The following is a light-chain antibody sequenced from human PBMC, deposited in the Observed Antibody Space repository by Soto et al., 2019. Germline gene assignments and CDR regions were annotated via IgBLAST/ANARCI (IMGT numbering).Light chain of an antibody. J-gene: IGLJ1*01. CDR1: STDFVSYNR. CDR2: EAS. V-gene: IGLV2-18*01. Sequence: QSALTQPPSVSGSPGQSVTISCTGTSTDFVSYNRVSWYQQPPGTAPKLIIYEASNRPSGVPARFSGSKSGNTASLTISGLQAADEADYYCSLYTSENTYVFGTGTKLTVL. CDR3: SLYTSENTYV.